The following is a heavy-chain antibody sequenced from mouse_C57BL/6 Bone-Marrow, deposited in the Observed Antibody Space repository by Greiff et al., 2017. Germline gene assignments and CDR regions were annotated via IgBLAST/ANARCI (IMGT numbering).Heavy chain of an antibody. Sequence: VQLQQPGAELVMPGASVKLSCKASGYTFTSYWMHWVKQRPGQGLEWIGEIDPSDSYTNYNQKFKGKSTLTVDKSSSTAYMQLSSLTSEDSAVXYGARRGIYGSSTRYFDVWGTGTTVTVSS. V-gene: IGHV1-69*01. CDR3: ARRGIYGSSTRYFDV. CDR2: IDPSDSYT. D-gene: IGHD1-1*01. J-gene: IGHJ1*03. CDR1: GYTFTSYW.